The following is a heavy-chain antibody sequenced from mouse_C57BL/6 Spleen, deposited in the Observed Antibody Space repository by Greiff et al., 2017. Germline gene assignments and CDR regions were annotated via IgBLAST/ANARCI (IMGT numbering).Heavy chain of an antibody. J-gene: IGHJ2*01. D-gene: IGHD1-1*01. CDR1: GYTFTDYE. CDR3: TKGSSSFDY. V-gene: IGHV1-15*01. Sequence: VQLQQSGAELVRPGASVTLSCKASGYTFTDYEMHWVKQTPVHGLEWIGAIDPETGGTAYNQKFKGKAILTADKSSSTAYMELRSLTSEDSTFDYCTKGSSSFDYWGQGTTLTVSS. CDR2: IDPETGGT.